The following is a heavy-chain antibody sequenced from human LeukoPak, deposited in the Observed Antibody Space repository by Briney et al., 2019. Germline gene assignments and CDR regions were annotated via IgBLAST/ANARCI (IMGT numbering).Heavy chain of an antibody. CDR2: IYYSGST. CDR1: GGSISSGGYY. J-gene: IGHJ5*02. D-gene: IGHD2-2*01. CDR3: AREGYCSSTSCPGGNWFDP. V-gene: IGHV4-31*03. Sequence: SQTLSLTCTVSGGSISSGGYYWSWIRQHPGKGLEWIGYIYYSGSTYYNPSLKSRVTISVDTSKNQFSLKLSSVTAADTAVYYCAREGYCSSTSCPGGNWFDPWGQGTQVTVSS.